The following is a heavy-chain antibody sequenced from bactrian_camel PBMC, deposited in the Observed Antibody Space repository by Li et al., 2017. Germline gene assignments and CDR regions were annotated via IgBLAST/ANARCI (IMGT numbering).Heavy chain of an antibody. CDR1: GFTFTNYW. CDR3: ATCACEMAWETTSNY. J-gene: IGHJ4*01. V-gene: IGHV3S1*01. Sequence: HVQLVESGGGSVQPGGSLRLSCVASGFTFTNYWMFWARQAPGKGLEWVATINYAGDSTYYADSVKGRFIISRDNAKNTLYLQMNSLKSEDTALYYCATCACEMAWETTSNYWGQGTQVTVS. D-gene: IGHD1*01. CDR2: INYAGDST.